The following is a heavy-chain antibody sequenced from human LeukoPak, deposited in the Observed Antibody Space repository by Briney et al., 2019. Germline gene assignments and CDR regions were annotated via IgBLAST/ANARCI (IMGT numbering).Heavy chain of an antibody. CDR3: ARDRATMVRGVTKIDY. V-gene: IGHV1-18*01. CDR2: SSAYNGNT. J-gene: IGHJ4*02. D-gene: IGHD3-10*01. CDR1: GYTFTSYG. Sequence: RASVKVSCKASGYTFTSYGSSWVRQAPGQGLEWMGWSSAYNGNTNYAQKLQGRVTMTTDTSTSTAYMELRSLRSDDTAVYYCARDRATMVRGVTKIDYWGQGTLVTVSS.